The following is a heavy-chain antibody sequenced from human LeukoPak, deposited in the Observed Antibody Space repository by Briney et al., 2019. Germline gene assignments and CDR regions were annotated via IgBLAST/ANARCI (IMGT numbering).Heavy chain of an antibody. CDR1: GGTFSSYA. CDR3: ARTGRLLVGSPFS. D-gene: IGHD6-25*01. V-gene: IGHV1-69*13. Sequence: ASVKVSCKASGGTFSSYAISWVRQAPGQGLEWMGGIIPIFGTANYAQKFQGRVTITADESTSTAYMELSSLRSEDTAVYYCARTGRLLVGSPFSWGQGTLVTVSS. J-gene: IGHJ4*02. CDR2: IIPIFGTA.